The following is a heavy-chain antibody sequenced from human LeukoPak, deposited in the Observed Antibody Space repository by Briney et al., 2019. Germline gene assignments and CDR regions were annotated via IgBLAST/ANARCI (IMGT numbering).Heavy chain of an antibody. J-gene: IGHJ4*02. CDR1: GFNFITAA. CDR3: AKDRVTTVVTQLDY. Sequence: GGSLRLSCAASGFNFITAAMTWVRQAPRKGLEWVSLIGSSGGSTYYADSVKGRFTISRDNSRNTLYLQMNSLRAEDTAVCYCAKDRVTTVVTQLDYWGQGTLVTVSS. D-gene: IGHD4-23*01. V-gene: IGHV3-23*01. CDR2: IGSSGGST.